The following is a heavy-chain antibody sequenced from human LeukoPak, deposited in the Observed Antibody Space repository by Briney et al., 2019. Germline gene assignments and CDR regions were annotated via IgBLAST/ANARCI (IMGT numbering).Heavy chain of an antibody. J-gene: IGHJ4*02. V-gene: IGHV3-9*01. Sequence: GGSLRLSCAASGNYWMHWVRQAPGKGLEWVSGISWNSGSIGYADSVKGRFTISRDNAKNSLYLQMNSLRAEDTALYYCAKASKIVGVFDYWGQGTLVTVSS. CDR3: AKASKIVGVFDY. CDR1: GNYW. CDR2: ISWNSGSI. D-gene: IGHD3-22*01.